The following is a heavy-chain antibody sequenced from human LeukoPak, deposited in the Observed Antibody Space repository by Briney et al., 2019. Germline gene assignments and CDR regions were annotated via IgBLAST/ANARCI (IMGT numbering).Heavy chain of an antibody. CDR1: GYSFTSYW. V-gene: IGHV5-51*01. D-gene: IGHD3-16*01. CDR3: AIFDFLFGEIDNWFDP. Sequence: GESLKISCKGSGYSFTSYWIGWVRQMPGKGLEWMGIIYPGDSDTRYSPSFQGQVTISADKSISTAYLQWSSLKASDTAMYYCAIFDFLFGEIDNWFDPWGQETQVTVSS. J-gene: IGHJ5*02. CDR2: IYPGDSDT.